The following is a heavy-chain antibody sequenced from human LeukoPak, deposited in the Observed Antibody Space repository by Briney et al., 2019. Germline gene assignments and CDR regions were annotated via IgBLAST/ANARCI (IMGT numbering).Heavy chain of an antibody. Sequence: GGSLRLSCAASGFTFSSYAMSWVRQAPGKGLEWVSGISGSGDNTYYADSVKGRFTISRDNSKNTLYLQMNSLRAEDTAVYYCAKDFLAAAGYFDYWGQGTLVTVSS. CDR1: GFTFSSYA. V-gene: IGHV3-23*01. J-gene: IGHJ4*02. CDR2: ISGSGDNT. CDR3: AKDFLAAAGYFDY. D-gene: IGHD6-13*01.